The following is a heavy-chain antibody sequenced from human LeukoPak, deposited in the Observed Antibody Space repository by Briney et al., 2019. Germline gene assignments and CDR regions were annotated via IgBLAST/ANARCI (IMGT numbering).Heavy chain of an antibody. CDR3: ITQYFDY. V-gene: IGHV3-15*01. D-gene: IGHD4-11*01. CDR1: GFTFSNAW. CDR2: IKTKTDGGTT. Sequence: GESLRLSCAASGFTFSNAWMNWVRQAPGKGLEWVGRIKTKTDGGTTGYAAPVKGRFTISRDDSKNTVYLQMNSLKTEDTAFYYCITQYFDYWGQGTLVTVSS. J-gene: IGHJ4*02.